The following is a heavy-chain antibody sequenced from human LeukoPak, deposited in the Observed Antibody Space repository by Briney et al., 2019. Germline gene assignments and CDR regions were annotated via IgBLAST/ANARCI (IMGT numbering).Heavy chain of an antibody. J-gene: IGHJ4*02. D-gene: IGHD5-18*01. V-gene: IGHV3-30*02. CDR2: IRYDGSNK. CDR3: TRRGYSYGDNDY. CDR1: GFTFSSYG. Sequence: GGSLRLSCAASGFTFSSYGMHWVRQAPGKGLEWVAFIRYDGSNKYYADSVKGRFTISRDNSKNTLYLQMNSLKTEDTAVYYCTRRGYSYGDNDYWGQGTLVTVSS.